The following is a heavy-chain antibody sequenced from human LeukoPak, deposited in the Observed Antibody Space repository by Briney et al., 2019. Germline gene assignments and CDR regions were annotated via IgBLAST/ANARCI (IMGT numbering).Heavy chain of an antibody. CDR3: AKISSGYYYVDY. CDR1: GFTFSSYV. V-gene: IGHV3-23*01. J-gene: IGHJ4*02. D-gene: IGHD3-22*01. CDR2: ISGSGGST. Sequence: GGSLRLSCAASGFTFSSYVMSWVRQAPGKGLEWVSGISGSGGSTYYADSVKGRFTISRDNSKNTLYLQMNSLRAEDTAVYYCAKISSGYYYVDYWGQGTLVTVSS.